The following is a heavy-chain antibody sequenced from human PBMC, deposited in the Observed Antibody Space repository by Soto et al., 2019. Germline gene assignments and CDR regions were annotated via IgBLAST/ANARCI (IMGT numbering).Heavy chain of an antibody. J-gene: IGHJ3*02. D-gene: IGHD3-10*01. Sequence: EVQLLESGGGLVQPGGSLRLSCAASGFTFSIYAMSWVRQAPGRGLEWVSGISGSGGSTYYADSVKGRFTISRDNSMNTLYLQMNSLRAEDTAVYYCAKDRGSGSYYIRVDGFDIWGQGTMVTVSS. CDR3: AKDRGSGSYYIRVDGFDI. V-gene: IGHV3-23*01. CDR2: ISGSGGST. CDR1: GFTFSIYA.